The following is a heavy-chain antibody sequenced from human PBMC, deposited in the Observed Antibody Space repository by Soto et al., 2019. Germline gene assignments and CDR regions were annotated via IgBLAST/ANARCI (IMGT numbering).Heavy chain of an antibody. CDR1: GGSISSGDYY. CDR2: IYYSGST. J-gene: IGHJ6*02. Sequence: QVQLQESGPGLVKPSQTLSLTCTVSGGSISSGDYYWSWIRQPPGKGLEWIGYIYYSGSTNYNPSRNSQVTKSVATSTNQFPLTLSSVAAADTAVYYCARASPVVTDVWGQGTTVTVSS. CDR3: ARASPVVTDV. V-gene: IGHV4-30-4*01. D-gene: IGHD5-18*01.